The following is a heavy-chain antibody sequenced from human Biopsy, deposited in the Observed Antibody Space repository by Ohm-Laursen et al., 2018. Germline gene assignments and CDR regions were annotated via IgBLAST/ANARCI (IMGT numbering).Heavy chain of an antibody. V-gene: IGHV4-31*01. CDR3: VRATVETASFDF. Sequence: SQTLSLTCTVSGGSINIDLHYWSWIRQHPGKGLEWIGYIYHTGTTFYNPSLESQATISIDTSKNQFSLKMTSVTDADTAVYYCVRATVETASFDFWGQGTLVTVSS. CDR2: IYHTGTT. D-gene: IGHD5-18*01. CDR1: GGSINIDLHY. J-gene: IGHJ4*02.